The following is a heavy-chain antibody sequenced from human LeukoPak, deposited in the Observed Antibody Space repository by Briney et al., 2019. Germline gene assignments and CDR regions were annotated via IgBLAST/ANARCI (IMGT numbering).Heavy chain of an antibody. CDR1: GFILRNYA. V-gene: IGHV3-23*01. CDR3: AKFGFWLSCDYDFNH. J-gene: IGHJ4*02. Sequence: GGSLRLSCAASGFILRNYAMSWVRQAPGKGLQWVSTISGSADTIYYGDSVKGRFTISRDNSKNILYLQMNSLRGEDTAIYYCAKFGFWLSCDYDFNHWGQGTLVTVSS. CDR2: ISGSADTI. D-gene: IGHD5-12*01.